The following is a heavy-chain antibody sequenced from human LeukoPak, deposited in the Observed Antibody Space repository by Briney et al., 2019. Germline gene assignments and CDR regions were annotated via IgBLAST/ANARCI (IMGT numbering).Heavy chain of an antibody. Sequence: GASVKVSCKASGYTFTSYYMHWVRQAPGQGLEWMGMFNPSGGGTTYAQKFQGRVTMTRDTSTSTVYMELSSLRSEDTAVYYCARGRFVLDCYRFDYWGQGTLVTVSS. J-gene: IGHJ4*02. CDR3: ARGRFVLDCYRFDY. V-gene: IGHV1-46*01. CDR1: GYTFTSYY. D-gene: IGHD2-21*01. CDR2: FNPSGGGT.